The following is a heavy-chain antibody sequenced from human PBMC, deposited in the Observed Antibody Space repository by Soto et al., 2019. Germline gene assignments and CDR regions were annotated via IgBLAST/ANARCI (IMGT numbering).Heavy chain of an antibody. V-gene: IGHV1-18*01. J-gene: IGHJ4*02. CDR3: ARDRSYYYDSSGYPFDF. CDR2: ISADNGDT. D-gene: IGHD3-22*01. CDR1: GYTFDIYG. Sequence: ASVKVSCKASGYTFDIYGISWVRQVPGKGPEWMGWISADNGDTKYAQRMQGRVTMTTDAATSTAYMELRSLRSDDTAVYYCARDRSYYYDSSGYPFDFWGQGSLVTVSS.